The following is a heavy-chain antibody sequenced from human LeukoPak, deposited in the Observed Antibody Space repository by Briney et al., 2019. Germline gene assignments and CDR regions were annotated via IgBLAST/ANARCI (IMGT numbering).Heavy chain of an antibody. CDR3: ATSSGWP. V-gene: IGHV3-30*03. CDR2: ISYDGSNK. CDR1: GFTFSSYG. D-gene: IGHD6-19*01. Sequence: GGSLRLSCAASGFTFSSYGMHWVRQAPGKGLEWVAVISYDGSNKYYADSVKGRFTISRDNSKNTLYLQMNSPRAEDTAVYYCATSSGWPWGQGTLVTVSS. J-gene: IGHJ4*02.